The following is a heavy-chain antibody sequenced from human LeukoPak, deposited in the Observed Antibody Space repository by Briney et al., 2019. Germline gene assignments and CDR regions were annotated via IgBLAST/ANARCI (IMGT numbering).Heavy chain of an antibody. D-gene: IGHD3-16*01. CDR1: GFTFSNCE. Sequence: SGGSLRLSCAASGFTFSNCEMNWVRQPPGKRLEWVSYISSSGSTIFYADSVKGRFTISRDNAKNSLYLQMNSLRAEDTAVYYCARDLKQGGQNYYYGKDVWGQGTTVTVSS. CDR2: ISSSGSTI. CDR3: ARDLKQGGQNYYYGKDV. V-gene: IGHV3-48*03. J-gene: IGHJ6*02.